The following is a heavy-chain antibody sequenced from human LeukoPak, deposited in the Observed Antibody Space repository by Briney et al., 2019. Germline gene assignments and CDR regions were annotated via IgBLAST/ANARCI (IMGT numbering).Heavy chain of an antibody. Sequence: SQTLSLTCTVSGASINSGGYYWSWIRQHPATGLEWDVYFSYSGSTYYNPSLQSRVSISVDTSKNQFSLKLTSVTAADTAVYYCARDRVNIARFPYYWGRGTLVTVSS. CDR1: GASINSGGYY. J-gene: IGHJ4*02. D-gene: IGHD2/OR15-2a*01. CDR3: ARDRVNIARFPYY. V-gene: IGHV4-31*03. CDR2: FSYSGST.